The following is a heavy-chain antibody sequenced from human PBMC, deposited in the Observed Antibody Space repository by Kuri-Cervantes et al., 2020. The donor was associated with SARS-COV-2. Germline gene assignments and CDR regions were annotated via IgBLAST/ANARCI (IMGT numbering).Heavy chain of an antibody. Sequence: ASVKVSCKASGDTFTSYYMHWVRQAPGQGLEWMGIINPSVGSTSYAQKFQGRVTMTRDTSTSTVYMELSSLRSEDTAVYYCAQAPSRGAWFDPWGQGTLVTVSS. CDR1: GDTFTSYY. V-gene: IGHV1-46*01. J-gene: IGHJ5*02. CDR3: AQAPSRGAWFDP. CDR2: INPSVGST.